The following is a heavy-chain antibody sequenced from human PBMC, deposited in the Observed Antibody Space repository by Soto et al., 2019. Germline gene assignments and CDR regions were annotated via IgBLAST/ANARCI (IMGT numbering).Heavy chain of an antibody. D-gene: IGHD1-26*01. J-gene: IGHJ5*02. CDR2: INRDGSTT. CDR3: ATVGTGSYNWFDP. CDR1: GFTFSLNW. V-gene: IGHV3-74*01. Sequence: EVELVESGGTLVQPGGSLRLSCAASGFTFSLNWMHWVRQAPGKGLVWVARINRDGSTTTYADSAKGRFTISRDNAKNTLYLQMNSLRAEDTAMHYCATVGTGSYNWFDPWGQGTLVTVSS.